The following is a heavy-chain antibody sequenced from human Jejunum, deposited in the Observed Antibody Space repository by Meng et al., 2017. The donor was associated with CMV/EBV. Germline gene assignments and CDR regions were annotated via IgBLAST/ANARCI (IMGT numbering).Heavy chain of an antibody. D-gene: IGHD3-3*01. V-gene: IGHV3-23*03. CDR1: GFPFSSYA. J-gene: IGHJ3*02. CDR2: IYSGGSST. CDR3: AKHYDPDAFDI. Sequence: AASGFPFSSYAMSWVRQAPGKGLEWVSVIYSGGSSTYYADSVKGRFTISRDNSKNTLYLQMNSLRAEDTAVYYCAKHYDPDAFDIWGQGTMVTVSS.